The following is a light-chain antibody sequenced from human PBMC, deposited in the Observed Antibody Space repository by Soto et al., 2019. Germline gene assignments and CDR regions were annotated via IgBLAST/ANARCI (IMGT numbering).Light chain of an antibody. V-gene: IGLV2-14*01. CDR3: CSFASSSTYV. Sequence: QSALTQPASVSGSPGQSITISCTGTSSDVGGYDYVSWYQRHPGKAPELMIYEVVSRPSWASNRFSGSKSGNTASLTISGLQAEDEADYYCCSFASSSTYVFGTGTKVTVL. J-gene: IGLJ1*01. CDR2: EVV. CDR1: SSDVGGYDY.